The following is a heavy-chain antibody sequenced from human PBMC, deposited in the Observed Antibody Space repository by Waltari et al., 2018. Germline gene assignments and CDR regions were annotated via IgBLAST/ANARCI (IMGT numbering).Heavy chain of an antibody. CDR1: GYTFTDYY. CDR2: VDPEDGET. J-gene: IGHJ3*02. D-gene: IGHD2-15*01. V-gene: IGHV1-69-2*01. CDR3: ATFIGYCSGGSCYDAFDI. Sequence: EVQLVQSGAEVKKPGATVKISCKVSGYTFTDYYMHWVQQAPGKGLEWMGLVDPEDGETIYAEKFQGRVTITADTSTDTAYMELSSLRSEDTAVYYCATFIGYCSGGSCYDAFDIWGQGTMVTVSS.